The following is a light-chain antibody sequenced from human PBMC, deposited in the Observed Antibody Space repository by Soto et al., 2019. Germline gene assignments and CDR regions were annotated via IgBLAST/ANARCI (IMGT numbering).Light chain of an antibody. CDR1: QSVSNNY. Sequence: IVLTQSPGTLSLSPGERATLSCRASQSVSNNYLAWYQQKPGQAPRLLIYGASNSATGIPARFSGSGSGTDFTLTISSLEPEDFAVDYCQHRSNGPPITFGQGTRLEIK. J-gene: IGKJ5*01. CDR3: QHRSNGPPIT. CDR2: GAS. V-gene: IGKV3-11*01.